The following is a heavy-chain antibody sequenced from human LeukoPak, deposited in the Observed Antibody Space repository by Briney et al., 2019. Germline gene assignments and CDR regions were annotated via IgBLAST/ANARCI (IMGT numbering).Heavy chain of an antibody. CDR2: IYTSGST. D-gene: IGHD3-22*01. CDR3: ARGRSSAAPDY. V-gene: IGHV4-4*07. J-gene: IGHJ4*02. Sequence: SETLSLTCTISGGSISSYYWSWIRQPPGKGLEWIGRIYTSGSTNYNPSLKSRVTISVDTSKNQFSLKLSSVTAADTAVYYCARGRSSAAPDYWGQGTLVTVSS. CDR1: GGSISSYY.